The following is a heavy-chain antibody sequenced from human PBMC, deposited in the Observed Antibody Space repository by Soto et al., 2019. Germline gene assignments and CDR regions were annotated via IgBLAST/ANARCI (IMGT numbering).Heavy chain of an antibody. Sequence: GGSLRLSCAASGLTFSSYSMNWVRQAPGKGLEWVASISASRSYIYHADSVMGRFTISRDNAKSSLYLQMNSLEADDSAIYYCARYLVEVPTHPLLDAFHLWGQGTVVTVSS. CDR3: ARYLVEVPTHPLLDAFHL. D-gene: IGHD2-15*01. CDR1: GLTFSSYS. CDR2: ISASRSYI. V-gene: IGHV3-21*04. J-gene: IGHJ3*01.